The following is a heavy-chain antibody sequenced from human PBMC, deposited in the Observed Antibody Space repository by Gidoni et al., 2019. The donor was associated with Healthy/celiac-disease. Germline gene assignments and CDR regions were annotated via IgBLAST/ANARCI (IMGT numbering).Heavy chain of an antibody. CDR3: AKDIASYYYDSSGYYPD. CDR2: SWNSGSI. V-gene: IGHV3-9*01. Sequence: SWNSGSIGYADSVKGRFTISRDNAKNSLYLQMNSLRAEDTALYYCAKDIASYYYDSSGYYPDWGQGTLVTVSS. J-gene: IGHJ4*02. D-gene: IGHD3-22*01.